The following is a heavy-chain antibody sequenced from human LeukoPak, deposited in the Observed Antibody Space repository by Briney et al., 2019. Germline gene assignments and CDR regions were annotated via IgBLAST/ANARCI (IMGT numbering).Heavy chain of an antibody. CDR1: GGSVSSGSYY. CDR2: IYYSGST. J-gene: IGHJ4*02. Sequence: PSETLSLTCTVSGGSVSSGSYYWSWIRQPPGKGLEWIGYIYYSGSTNYNPSLKSRATISVDTSKNQFSLKLSSVTAADTAVYYCARATLPYSSSGFDYWGQGTLVTVSS. CDR3: ARATLPYSSSGFDY. D-gene: IGHD6-13*01. V-gene: IGHV4-61*01.